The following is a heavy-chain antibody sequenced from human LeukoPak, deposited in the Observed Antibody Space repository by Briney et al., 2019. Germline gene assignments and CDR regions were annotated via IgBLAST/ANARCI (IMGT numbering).Heavy chain of an antibody. J-gene: IGHJ6*03. CDR3: ARVGYCSSTSCYTGYYYMDV. CDR2: IYYSGST. V-gene: IGHV4-59*01. CDR1: GGSISSYY. D-gene: IGHD2-2*02. Sequence: SETLSLTWTVSGGSISSYYWSWIRRPPGKGLEWIGYIYYSGSTNYNPSLKSRVTISVDTSKNQFSLKLSSVTAADTAVYYCARVGYCSSTSCYTGYYYMDVWGKGTTVTVSS.